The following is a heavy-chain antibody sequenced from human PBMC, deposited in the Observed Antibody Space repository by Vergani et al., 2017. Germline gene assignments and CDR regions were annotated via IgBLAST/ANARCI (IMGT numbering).Heavy chain of an antibody. D-gene: IGHD1-1*01. CDR3: ARDSLYNLNLYDYGMDV. Sequence: QVQLVESGGGVVQPGRSLRLSCAASGFTFSSYGMHWVRQAPGTGVEWVAVISYDGSNKYYADSVKGRFTISRDNSKNTLYLHMNSLRAEDTAVYYCARDSLYNLNLYDYGMDVWGQGTTVTVSS. CDR2: ISYDGSNK. CDR1: GFTFSSYG. J-gene: IGHJ6*02. V-gene: IGHV3-30*03.